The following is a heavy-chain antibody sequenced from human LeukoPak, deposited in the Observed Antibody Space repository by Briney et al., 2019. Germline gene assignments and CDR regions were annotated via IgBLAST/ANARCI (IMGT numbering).Heavy chain of an antibody. D-gene: IGHD6-19*01. Sequence: SETLSLTCTVSGGSISSYYWSWIRQPPGKGLEWIGYIYYSGSTNYNPSLKSRVTISVDTSKDQFSLKLSSVTAADTAAYYCARGGGWYDWFDPWGQGTLATVSS. V-gene: IGHV4-59*01. CDR3: ARGGGWYDWFDP. J-gene: IGHJ5*02. CDR1: GGSISSYY. CDR2: IYYSGST.